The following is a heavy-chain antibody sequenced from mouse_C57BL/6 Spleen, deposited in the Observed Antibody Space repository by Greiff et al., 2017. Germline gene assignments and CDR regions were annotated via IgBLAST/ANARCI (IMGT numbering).Heavy chain of an antibody. CDR1: GYTFTSYW. CDR2: IYPGSGST. V-gene: IGHV1-55*01. Sequence: QVQLQQSGAELVKPGASVKMSCKASGYTFTSYWITWVKQRPGQGLEWIGDIYPGSGSTNYNEKFKSKATLTVDTSSSTAYMQLSSLTSEDSAVYYCARRVIYYYGSSYYFDYWGQGTTLTVSS. CDR3: ARRVIYYYGSSYYFDY. D-gene: IGHD1-1*01. J-gene: IGHJ2*01.